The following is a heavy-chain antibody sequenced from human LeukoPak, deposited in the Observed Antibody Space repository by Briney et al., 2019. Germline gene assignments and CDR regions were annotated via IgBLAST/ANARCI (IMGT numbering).Heavy chain of an antibody. V-gene: IGHV4-39*07. D-gene: IGHD3-9*01. CDR1: GGSISSSSYY. Sequence: SETLSLTCTVSGGSISSSSYYWGWIRQPPGKGLEWIGSIYYSGSTYYNPSLKSRVTISVDTSKNQFSLKLSSVTAADTAVYYCAKESDYDILTGYSLIDIWGQGTMVTVSS. J-gene: IGHJ3*02. CDR3: AKESDYDILTGYSLIDI. CDR2: IYYSGST.